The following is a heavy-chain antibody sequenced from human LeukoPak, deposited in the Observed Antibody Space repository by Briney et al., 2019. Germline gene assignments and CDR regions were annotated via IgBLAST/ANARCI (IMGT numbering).Heavy chain of an antibody. V-gene: IGHV3-30*03. CDR1: GFTFSSYG. CDR2: ISYDGSNK. CDR3: ATMFDYSNYYFDY. D-gene: IGHD4-4*01. Sequence: GGSLRLSCAASGFTFSSYGMHWVRQAPGKGLEWVAVISYDGSNKYYADSVKGRFTISRDNSKNTLYLQMNSLRAEDTAVYYCATMFDYSNYYFDYWGQGTLITVSS. J-gene: IGHJ4*02.